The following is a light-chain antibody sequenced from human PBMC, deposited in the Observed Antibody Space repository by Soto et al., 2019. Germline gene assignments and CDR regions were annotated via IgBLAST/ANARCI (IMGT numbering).Light chain of an antibody. V-gene: IGKV1-9*01. CDR3: QQLNSYPIT. CDR2: AAS. J-gene: IGKJ5*01. Sequence: IQLTQSPCSRSASAGGAGTITCRASQGISSYLAWYQQKPGKAPKLLIYAASTLQSGVPSRFSGSGSGTDFTLTISSLQPEDFATYYCQQLNSYPITFGQGTRLEIK. CDR1: QGISSY.